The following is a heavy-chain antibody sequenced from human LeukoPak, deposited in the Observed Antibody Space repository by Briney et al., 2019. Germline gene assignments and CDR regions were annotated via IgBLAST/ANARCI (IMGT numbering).Heavy chain of an antibody. CDR3: ARVDRSSSLPTPHDAFDI. V-gene: IGHV4-39*07. CDR1: GLSISSSSYY. J-gene: IGHJ3*02. CDR2: IYYSRST. Sequence: AETLSLTCTVSGLSISSSSYYWGWIRQPPGKGLEGIGSIYYSRSTYYNPSLKSRVTISVDTSKNQFSLKLSSVTAADTAVYYCARVDRSSSLPTPHDAFDIWGQGTMVTVSS. D-gene: IGHD6-6*01.